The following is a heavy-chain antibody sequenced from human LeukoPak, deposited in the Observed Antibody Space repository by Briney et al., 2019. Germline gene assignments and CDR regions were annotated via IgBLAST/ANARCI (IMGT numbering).Heavy chain of an antibody. D-gene: IGHD3-22*01. CDR3: AVHSSGYSSIDY. CDR1: GGSFSGYY. V-gene: IGHV4-34*01. J-gene: IGHJ4*02. CDR2: IYHSGST. Sequence: TSETLSLTCAVYGGSFSGYYWSWFRQPPGKGLEWIGEIYHSGSTNYNPSLKSRVTISVDKSKNQFSLKLSSVTAADTAVYYCAVHSSGYSSIDYWGQGTLVTVSS.